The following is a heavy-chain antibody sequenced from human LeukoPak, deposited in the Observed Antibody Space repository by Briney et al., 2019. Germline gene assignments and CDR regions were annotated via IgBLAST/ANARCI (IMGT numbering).Heavy chain of an antibody. V-gene: IGHV1-8*01. CDR2: MNPNSGNT. CDR3: ARGRYSSGWYSFTAFFAFDI. Sequence: ASVKVSCKASGYAFTSYDINWVRQATGQGLEWMGWMNPNSGNTGYAQKFQGRGSMTRNTSISTAYIELSSLRSDDTAVYYCARGRYSSGWYSFTAFFAFDIWGQGTMVTVSS. J-gene: IGHJ3*02. D-gene: IGHD6-19*01. CDR1: GYAFTSYD.